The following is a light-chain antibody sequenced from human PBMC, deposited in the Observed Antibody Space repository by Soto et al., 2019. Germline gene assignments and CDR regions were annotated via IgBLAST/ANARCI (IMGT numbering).Light chain of an antibody. CDR2: DVT. J-gene: IGLJ1*01. V-gene: IGLV2-14*03. CDR1: TSDIGSYNY. Sequence: QSVLTQPGSVSGSPGQSITISCTGTTSDIGSYNYVFWLQVYPGKSSKLVIYDVTHRPSGVSHHFSGSKSGISASLTISGLQAQEDADYFCNAYTTLPTHYVYGAGPKVNVL. CDR3: NAYTTLPTHYV.